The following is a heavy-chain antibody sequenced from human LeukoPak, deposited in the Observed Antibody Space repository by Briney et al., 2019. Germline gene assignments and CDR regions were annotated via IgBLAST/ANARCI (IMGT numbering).Heavy chain of an antibody. Sequence: GGSLRLSYAAARFTFSDSYMGWIRQAPGKGLEWVSYITRTSSYTKYADSVKGRFTISRDNAKKSLTLQMNSLRAEDTAVYHCSRVEYSYGPNFGYWGQGTLVTVSS. D-gene: IGHD5-18*01. V-gene: IGHV3-11*06. J-gene: IGHJ4*02. CDR1: RFTFSDSY. CDR2: ITRTSSYT. CDR3: SRVEYSYGPNFGY.